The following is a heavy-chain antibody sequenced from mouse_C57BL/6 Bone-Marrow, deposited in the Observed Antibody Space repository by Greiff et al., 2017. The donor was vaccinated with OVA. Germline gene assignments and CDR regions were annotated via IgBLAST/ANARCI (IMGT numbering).Heavy chain of an antibody. V-gene: IGHV1-81*01. CDR2: IYPRSGNT. D-gene: IGHD2-3*01. J-gene: IGHJ4*01. CDR3: ARALGLLPHYYARDY. Sequence: QVQLKQSGAELARPGASVKLSCKASGYTFTSYGISWVKQRTGQGLEWIGEIYPRSGNTYYNEKFKGKATLTADKSSSTAYMELRSLTSEDSAVYFCARALGLLPHYYARDYWGQGTSVTGSS. CDR1: GYTFTSYG.